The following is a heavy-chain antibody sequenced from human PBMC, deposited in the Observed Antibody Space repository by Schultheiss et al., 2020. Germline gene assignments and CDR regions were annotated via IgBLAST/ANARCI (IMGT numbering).Heavy chain of an antibody. CDR3: ARDHFSYYYDSSGYYEPMFGH. Sequence: SQTLSLTCTVSGGSISSYYWSWIRQPAGKGLEWIGRIYTSGSTNYNPSLKSRVTMSVDTSKNQFSLKLSSVTAADTAVYYCARDHFSYYYDSSGYYEPMFGHWGQGTPGTVSS. J-gene: IGHJ4*02. V-gene: IGHV4-4*07. CDR1: GGSISSYY. D-gene: IGHD3-22*01. CDR2: IYTSGST.